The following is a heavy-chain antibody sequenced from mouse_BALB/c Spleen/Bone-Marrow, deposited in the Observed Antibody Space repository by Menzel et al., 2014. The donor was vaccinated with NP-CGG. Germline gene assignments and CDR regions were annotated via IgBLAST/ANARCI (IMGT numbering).Heavy chain of an antibody. CDR2: IWGDGST. V-gene: IGHV2-6-7*01. Sequence: VNLVESGPGLVAPSQSLSITCTVSGLSLTGYGVNWVRQPPGKGLEWLGMIWGDGSTDYNSALKSRLSISKDNSKSQVFLKMSSLQTDDTARYYCASSTMITTGFAYWGQGTLVTVSA. J-gene: IGHJ3*01. D-gene: IGHD2-4*01. CDR3: ASSTMITTGFAY. CDR1: GLSLTGYG.